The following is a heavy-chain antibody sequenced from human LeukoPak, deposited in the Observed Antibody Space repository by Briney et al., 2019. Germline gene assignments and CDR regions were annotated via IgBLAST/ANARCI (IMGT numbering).Heavy chain of an antibody. CDR3: ARGKGVRSGAFDI. V-gene: IGHV4-34*01. CDR1: GGSFSGYY. Sequence: PSETLSLTCAVCGGSFSGYYWSWIRQPPGKGLEWIGEINHSGSTNYNPSLKSRVTISVDTSKNQFSLKLSSVTAADTAVYYCARGKGVRSGAFDIWGQGTMVTVSS. D-gene: IGHD1-1*01. CDR2: INHSGST. J-gene: IGHJ3*02.